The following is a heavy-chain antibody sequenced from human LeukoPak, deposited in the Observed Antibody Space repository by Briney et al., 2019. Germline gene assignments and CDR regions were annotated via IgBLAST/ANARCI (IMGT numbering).Heavy chain of an antibody. Sequence: SETLSLTCTVSGGSISSYYWSWIRQPPGKGLERIGYIYTSGSTNYNPSLKSRVTISVDTSKNQFSLKLSSVTAADTAVYYCARLGFGEYYFDYWGQGTLVTVSS. V-gene: IGHV4-4*09. CDR3: ARLGFGEYYFDY. CDR1: GGSISSYY. J-gene: IGHJ4*02. CDR2: IYTSGST. D-gene: IGHD3-10*01.